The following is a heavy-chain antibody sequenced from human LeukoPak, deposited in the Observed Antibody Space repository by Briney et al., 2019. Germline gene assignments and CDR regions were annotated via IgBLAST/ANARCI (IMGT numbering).Heavy chain of an antibody. J-gene: IGHJ4*02. CDR3: ARVRLGGSSSLIIDY. D-gene: IGHD6-19*01. CDR1: GGSFSGYY. Sequence: SETLSLTCAVYGGSFSGYYWSWIRQPPGNGLEWIGEINHSGSTNYNPSLKSRVTISVDTSKNQFSLKLSSVTAADTAVYYCARVRLGGSSSLIIDYWGQGTLVTVSS. V-gene: IGHV4-34*01. CDR2: INHSGST.